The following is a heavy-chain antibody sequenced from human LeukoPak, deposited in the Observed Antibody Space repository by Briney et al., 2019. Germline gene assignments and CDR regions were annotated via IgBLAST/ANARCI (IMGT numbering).Heavy chain of an antibody. CDR1: GYTFPGHH. Sequence: ASVKVSCKASGYTFPGHHIHWVRQAPGQGLEWMGWINPKNGGTNYAQKFQGRVTMTRDTSINTAFMELSRLNSDDTAAYFCARDGYGGNSFDYWGQGTLVTVSS. CDR3: ARDGYGGNSFDY. J-gene: IGHJ4*02. V-gene: IGHV1-2*02. D-gene: IGHD4-23*01. CDR2: INPKNGGT.